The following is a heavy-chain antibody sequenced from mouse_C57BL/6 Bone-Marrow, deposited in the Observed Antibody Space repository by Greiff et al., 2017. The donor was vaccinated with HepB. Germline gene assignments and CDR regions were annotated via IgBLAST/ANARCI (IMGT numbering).Heavy chain of an antibody. D-gene: IGHD2-5*01. J-gene: IGHJ4*01. V-gene: IGHV1-81*01. CDR2: IYPRSGNT. CDR3: AYYSNYWAFDY. CDR1: GYTFTSYG. Sequence: VQLQQSGAELVRPGASVKLSCKASGYTFTSYGISWVKQRTGQGLEWIGEIYPRSGNTNYNEKFKGKATLTADKSSSTTYMKLSSLTSEDSAVSICAYYSNYWAFDYWGQGTSVTVSS.